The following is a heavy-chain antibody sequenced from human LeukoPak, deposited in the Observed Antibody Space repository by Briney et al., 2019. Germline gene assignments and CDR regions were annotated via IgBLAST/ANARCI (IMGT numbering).Heavy chain of an antibody. Sequence: PWGSLRLSCAASGFTFSSYAMSWVRQAPGKGLEWVSAISGSGGSTYYADSVKGRFTISRDNSKNTLYLQMNSLRAEDTAVYYCAKGPIGWFGELSRFLDYWGQGTLVTVSS. J-gene: IGHJ4*02. CDR2: ISGSGGST. V-gene: IGHV3-23*01. CDR3: AKGPIGWFGELSRFLDY. D-gene: IGHD3-10*01. CDR1: GFTFSSYA.